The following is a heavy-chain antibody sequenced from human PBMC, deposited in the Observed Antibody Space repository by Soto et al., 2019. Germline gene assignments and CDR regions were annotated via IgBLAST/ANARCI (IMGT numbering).Heavy chain of an antibody. CDR1: GFTFTNHA. J-gene: IGHJ4*02. Sequence: QVQLVESGGGVVQPGRSLRLSCAVSGFTFTNHAMHWVRQAPGKGLEWVAVISDDGSNKKYADSVKGRFTISRDNSKNTMYMQMNSLRAEDTALYYCARDHFASSWSYFDYWGQGTLVTVSS. CDR3: ARDHFASSWSYFDY. V-gene: IGHV3-30-3*01. CDR2: ISDDGSNK. D-gene: IGHD6-13*01.